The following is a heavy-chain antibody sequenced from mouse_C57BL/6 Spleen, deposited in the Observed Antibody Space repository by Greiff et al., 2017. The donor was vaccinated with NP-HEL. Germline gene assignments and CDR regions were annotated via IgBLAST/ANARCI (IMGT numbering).Heavy chain of an antibody. CDR3: TRQGYRRFDY. V-gene: IGHV6-6*01. J-gene: IGHJ2*01. D-gene: IGHD3-1*01. CDR1: GFTFSDAW. CDR2: ISNKANNHAT. Sequence: DVQLVESGGGLVQPGGSMKLSCAASGFTFSDAWMDWVRQSPEKGLEWVAEISNKANNHATYYAESVKGRFTISRDDSKSSVYLQMNSLRAEDTGMYDGTRQGYRRFDYWGQGTTLTVSS.